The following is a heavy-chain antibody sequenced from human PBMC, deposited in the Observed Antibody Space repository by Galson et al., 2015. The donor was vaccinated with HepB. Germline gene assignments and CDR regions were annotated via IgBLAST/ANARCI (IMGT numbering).Heavy chain of an antibody. Sequence: SLRLSCAASGFTFSSYAMHWVRQAPGKGLEWVAVISYDGSNKYYADSVKGRFTISRDNSKNTLCLQMNSLRAEDTAVYYCARDRDSSGWYFDYWGQGTLVTVSS. CDR2: ISYDGSNK. J-gene: IGHJ4*02. CDR3: ARDRDSSGWYFDY. V-gene: IGHV3-30-3*01. CDR1: GFTFSSYA. D-gene: IGHD6-19*01.